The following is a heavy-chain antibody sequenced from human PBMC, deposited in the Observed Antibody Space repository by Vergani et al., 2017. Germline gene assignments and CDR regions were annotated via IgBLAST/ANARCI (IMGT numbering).Heavy chain of an antibody. Sequence: VQLQESGPGLVKPSATLSLTCAVSGYSISSGYYCGWIRQPPGKGLEWTGSICHSGSTCYKPSLKSRFTISVNTSKNHFSLTLSSVTATDTSVYYCARLGSGWYFGGASWFDPWGQGTLVTVSS. CDR3: ARLGSGWYFGGASWFDP. CDR1: GYSISSGYY. J-gene: IGHJ5*02. V-gene: IGHV4-38-2*01. D-gene: IGHD6-19*01. CDR2: ICHSGST.